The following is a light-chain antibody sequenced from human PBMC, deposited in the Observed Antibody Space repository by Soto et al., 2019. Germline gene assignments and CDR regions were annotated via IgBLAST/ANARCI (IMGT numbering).Light chain of an antibody. CDR3: QQYDNLPPFT. Sequence: DIQMTQSPSSLSASVGDRVTITCQASQAISNYLNWYQQKPGKAPKLLIYDASNLETGVPSRFSGSGSGKDFTFTISSLHPEDIATYYCQQYDNLPPFTFGPGTKVDIK. V-gene: IGKV1-33*01. CDR2: DAS. CDR1: QAISNY. J-gene: IGKJ3*01.